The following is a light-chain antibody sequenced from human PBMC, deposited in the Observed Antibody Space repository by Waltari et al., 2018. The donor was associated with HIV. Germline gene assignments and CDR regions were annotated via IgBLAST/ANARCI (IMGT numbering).Light chain of an antibody. CDR3: QLADTTFTVVF. J-gene: IGLJ2*01. CDR2: KDS. Sequence: SYELPQPPSVSVSPGQTARITCSGDALPKQYVYWYQLKPGQAPVLMIYKDSLRPSGIPERFSGSSSGTTATLTITGVQADDEADYFCQLADTTFTVVFFGGGTKVTVL. V-gene: IGLV3-25*03. CDR1: ALPKQY.